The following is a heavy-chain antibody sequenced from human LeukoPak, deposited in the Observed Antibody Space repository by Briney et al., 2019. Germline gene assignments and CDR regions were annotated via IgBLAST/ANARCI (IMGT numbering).Heavy chain of an antibody. CDR1: GYTFTSYG. Sequence: ASVNVSCKASGYTFTSYGISWVRQAPGQGLEWMGWISAYNGNTNYAQKLQGRVTMTTDTSTSTAYMELRSLRSDDTAVYYCARGSGSWYSRYNWFDPWGQGTLVTVSS. CDR3: ARGSGSWYSRYNWFDP. J-gene: IGHJ5*02. D-gene: IGHD6-13*01. CDR2: ISAYNGNT. V-gene: IGHV1-18*01.